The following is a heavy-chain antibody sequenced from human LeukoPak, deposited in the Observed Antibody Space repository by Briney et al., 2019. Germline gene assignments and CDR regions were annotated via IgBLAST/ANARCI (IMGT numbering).Heavy chain of an antibody. CDR2: ISWNTGSI. CDR1: GFMFDDYA. V-gene: IGHV3-9*03. Sequence: GGSLRLSCAASGFMFDDYAMHWVRQAPGKGLEWVSGISWNTGSIGYADSVKGRFTIFRDNAKNSLYLQMNSLGAEDMALYYCAKGDSSDYYYRAFDIWGQGTMVTVSS. D-gene: IGHD3-22*01. J-gene: IGHJ3*02. CDR3: AKGDSSDYYYRAFDI.